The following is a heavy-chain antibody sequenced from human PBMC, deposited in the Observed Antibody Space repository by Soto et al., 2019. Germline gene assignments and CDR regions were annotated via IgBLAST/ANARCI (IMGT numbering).Heavy chain of an antibody. CDR1: GGSISSSSYY. CDR2: FYYSGST. CDR3: VRHDSNYPRRIDP. J-gene: IGHJ5*02. V-gene: IGHV4-39*01. Sequence: SETLSLTCTVSGGSISSSSYYWGWIRQPPGKGLEWIASFYYSGSTYYNPSLKSRVTISVDTSKNQFSLKLSSVTAADTAVYYWVRHDSNYPRRIDPWGQATLVTVSS. D-gene: IGHD4-4*01.